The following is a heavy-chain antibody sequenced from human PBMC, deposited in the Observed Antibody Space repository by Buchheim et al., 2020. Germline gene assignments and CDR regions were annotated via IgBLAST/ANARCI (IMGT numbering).Heavy chain of an antibody. CDR2: ISYDGSNK. Sequence: QVQLVESGGGVVQPGRSLRLSCAASGFTFSSYAMHWVRQAPGKGLEWVAVISYDGSNKYYADSVKGRFTISRDNSKNTLYLQMKRLRAEDTAVYYCARGCRDYGDTGRDNYDYYDGMDVWGQGTT. J-gene: IGHJ6*02. CDR1: GFTFSSYA. D-gene: IGHD4-17*01. V-gene: IGHV3-30*04. CDR3: ARGCRDYGDTGRDNYDYYDGMDV.